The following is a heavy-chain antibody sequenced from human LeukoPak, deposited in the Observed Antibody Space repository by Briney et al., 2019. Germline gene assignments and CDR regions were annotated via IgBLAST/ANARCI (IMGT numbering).Heavy chain of an antibody. CDR2: IVVGSGNT. D-gene: IGHD6-19*01. Sequence: SVKVSCKASGFTFTSSAMQWVRQARGQRLESIGWIVVGSGNTNYAQKFQERVTITRDMSTSTAYMELSSLRSEDTAVYYCAAVALTPRIAVAGGYWGQGTLVTVSS. J-gene: IGHJ4*02. V-gene: IGHV1-58*02. CDR1: GFTFTSSA. CDR3: AAVALTPRIAVAGGY.